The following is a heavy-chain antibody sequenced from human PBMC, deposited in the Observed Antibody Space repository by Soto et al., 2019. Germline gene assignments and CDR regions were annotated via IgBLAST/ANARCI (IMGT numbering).Heavy chain of an antibody. V-gene: IGHV4-30-4*01. CDR2: IYYSGST. Sequence: QVQLQESGPGLVKPSQTLSLTCTVSGGSISSGDYYWSWIRQPPGTGLEWIGYIYYSGSTYYNPSLKSRVTISVDTSKNQFSLKLSSVTAADTAVYYCARSKSLYDYVWGSYRHNWFDPWGQGTLVTVSS. CDR1: GGSISSGDYY. CDR3: ARSKSLYDYVWGSYRHNWFDP. D-gene: IGHD3-16*02. J-gene: IGHJ5*02.